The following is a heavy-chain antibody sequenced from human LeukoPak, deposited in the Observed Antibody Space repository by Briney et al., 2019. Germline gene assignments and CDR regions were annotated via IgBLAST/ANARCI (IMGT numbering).Heavy chain of an antibody. D-gene: IGHD3-22*01. V-gene: IGHV1-18*01. Sequence: GASVKVSCKASGYTFTSYGISWVRQAPGQGLEWMGWIRAYSGSTNYAQKLRGRVTMTTDTSTSTAYMELRSLRSDDTAVYYCARDYYDSSGYLDYFDYWGQGTLVTVSS. J-gene: IGHJ4*02. CDR2: IRAYSGST. CDR3: ARDYYDSSGYLDYFDY. CDR1: GYTFTSYG.